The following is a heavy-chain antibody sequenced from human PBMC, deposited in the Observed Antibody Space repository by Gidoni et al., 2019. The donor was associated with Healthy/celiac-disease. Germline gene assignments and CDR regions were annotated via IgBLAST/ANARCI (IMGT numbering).Heavy chain of an antibody. D-gene: IGHD2-15*01. V-gene: IGHV3-33*01. J-gene: IGHJ4*02. CDR3: ARGQDIVVVVAAIDY. Sequence: QVQLVESGGGVVQPGRSLRLSCAASGFTFSRYGMHWVRQAPGKGLEWVAVIWYDGSNKYYADSVKGRFTISRDNSKNTLYLQMNSLRAEDTAVYYCARGQDIVVVVAAIDYWDQGALVTVSS. CDR2: IWYDGSNK. CDR1: GFTFSRYG.